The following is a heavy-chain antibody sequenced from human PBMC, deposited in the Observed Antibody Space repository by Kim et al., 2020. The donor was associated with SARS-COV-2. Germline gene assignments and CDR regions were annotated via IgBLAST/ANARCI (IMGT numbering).Heavy chain of an antibody. J-gene: IGHJ4*02. CDR3: ARDSQQLGVSDY. V-gene: IGHV4-30-4*01. CDR1: GGSISSGDYY. CDR2: IYYSGST. Sequence: SETLSLTCTVSGGSISSGDYYWSWIRQPPGKGLEWIGYIYYSGSTYYNPSLKSRVTISVDTSKNQFSLKLSSVTAADTAVYYCARDSQQLGVSDYWGQGTLVTVSS. D-gene: IGHD6-13*01.